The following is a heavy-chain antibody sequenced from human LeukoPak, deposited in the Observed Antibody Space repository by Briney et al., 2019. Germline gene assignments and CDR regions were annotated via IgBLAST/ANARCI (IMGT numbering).Heavy chain of an antibody. CDR1: GYTFTSYD. J-gene: IGHJ5*02. Sequence: ASVKVSCKASGYTFTSYDIHWVRQATGQGLEWMGWMNPNSGNTGYAQKFQGRVIMTRNTSISTAYMELSSLRSEDTAVYYCVIDSSSWYNYFDPWGQGTLVTVSS. CDR2: MNPNSGNT. V-gene: IGHV1-8*01. CDR3: VIDSSSWYNYFDP. D-gene: IGHD6-13*01.